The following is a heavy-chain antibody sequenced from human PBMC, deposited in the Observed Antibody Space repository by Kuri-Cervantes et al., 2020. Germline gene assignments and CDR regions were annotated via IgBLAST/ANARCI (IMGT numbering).Heavy chain of an antibody. CDR2: ISGSGGST. CDR1: GFTFDDYA. J-gene: IGHJ3*01. V-gene: IGHV3-23*01. Sequence: GGSLRLSCAASGFTFDDYAMSWVRQAPGKGLEWVSAISGSGGSTYYADSVKGRFTISRDNSKNTLSLQMNSLRAEDTAIYYCAKGVYSDYVLSAFDLWGQGTMVTVSS. D-gene: IGHD4-11*01. CDR3: AKGVYSDYVLSAFDL.